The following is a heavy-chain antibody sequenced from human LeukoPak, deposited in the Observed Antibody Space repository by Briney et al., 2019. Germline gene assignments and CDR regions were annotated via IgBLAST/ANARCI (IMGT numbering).Heavy chain of an antibody. V-gene: IGHV4-30-4*01. CDR2: IYYSGST. CDR3: ARLRLPAAISGYYFDY. J-gene: IGHJ4*02. Sequence: PSETLSLTCTVSGGSISSGDYYWSWIRQPPGKGREWIGYIYYSGSTYYNPSLKSRVTISVDTSKNQFSLKLSSVTAADTAVYYCARLRLPAAISGYYFDYWGQGTLVTVSS. CDR1: GGSISSGDYY. D-gene: IGHD2-2*02.